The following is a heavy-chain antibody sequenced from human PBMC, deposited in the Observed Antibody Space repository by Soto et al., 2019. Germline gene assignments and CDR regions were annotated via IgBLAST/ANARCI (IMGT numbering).Heavy chain of an antibody. CDR3: ARSRGGGGSKNDY. Sequence: SETLSLTCTVSGGSISSYYWSWIRQPPGKGLEWIGYIYYSGSTNYNPSLKSRVTISVDTSKNQFSLKLSSVTAADTAVYYCARSRGGGGSKNDYWGQGTLVTVSS. V-gene: IGHV4-59*01. D-gene: IGHD2-15*01. CDR1: GGSISSYY. CDR2: IYYSGST. J-gene: IGHJ4*02.